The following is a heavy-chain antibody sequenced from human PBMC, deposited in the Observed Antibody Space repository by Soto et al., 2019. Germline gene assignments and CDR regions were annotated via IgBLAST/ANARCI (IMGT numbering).Heavy chain of an antibody. J-gene: IGHJ4*02. Sequence: PSETLSLTCTVSGGSISRGGYYWSWIRPHPGKGLEWIGYIYYSGSTYYNPSLKSRVTISVDTSKNQFSLKLSSVTAADTAVYYCARTTGYCSSTSCPREYWGQGTLVTVSS. CDR2: IYYSGST. CDR3: ARTTGYCSSTSCPREY. CDR1: GGSISRGGYY. V-gene: IGHV4-31*03. D-gene: IGHD2-2*01.